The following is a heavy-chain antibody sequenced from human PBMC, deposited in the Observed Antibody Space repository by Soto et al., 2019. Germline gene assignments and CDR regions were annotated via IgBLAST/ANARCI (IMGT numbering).Heavy chain of an antibody. CDR1: GYTFTVHY. V-gene: IGHV1-2*02. J-gene: IGHJ4*02. CDR2: IVPESGAT. Sequence: SVKVACKASGYTFTVHYIHWVRQAPEQGPEWMGEIVPESGATRYAQRFQGRVTMTRDMSITTVYMELNNLSTDDTAVYYCGRGRSGQIVVFYWGQGTPVTVSS. CDR3: GRGRSGQIVVFY. D-gene: IGHD3-22*01.